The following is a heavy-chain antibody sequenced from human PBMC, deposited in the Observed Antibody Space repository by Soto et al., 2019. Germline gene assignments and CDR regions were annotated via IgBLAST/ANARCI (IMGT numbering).Heavy chain of an antibody. J-gene: IGHJ5*02. D-gene: IGHD6-13*01. Sequence: QVQLVQSGAEVKKPGASVKVSCKASGYTFTSYYMHWVRQAPGQGLEWMGIINPSGGSTSYAQKFQGRVTMTRDTSTSTVYMELSRLRSEDTAVYYCARGIPRIAAAGYNWFDPWGQGTLVTVSS. CDR2: INPSGGST. CDR3: ARGIPRIAAAGYNWFDP. V-gene: IGHV1-46*01. CDR1: GYTFTSYY.